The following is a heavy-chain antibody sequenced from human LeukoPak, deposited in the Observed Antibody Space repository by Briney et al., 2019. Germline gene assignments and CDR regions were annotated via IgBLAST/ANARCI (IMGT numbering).Heavy chain of an antibody. J-gene: IGHJ6*03. CDR3: AREGAYYYGSGSYYSYYYYMDV. CDR2: INHSGST. V-gene: IGHV4-39*07. Sequence: SETLSLTCTVSGGSISSSSYYWGWIRQPPGKGLEWIGEINHSGSTNYNPSLKSRVTISVDTSKNQFSLKLSSVTAADTAVYYCAREGAYYYGSGSYYSYYYYMDVWGKGTTVTVSS. CDR1: GGSISSSSYY. D-gene: IGHD3-10*01.